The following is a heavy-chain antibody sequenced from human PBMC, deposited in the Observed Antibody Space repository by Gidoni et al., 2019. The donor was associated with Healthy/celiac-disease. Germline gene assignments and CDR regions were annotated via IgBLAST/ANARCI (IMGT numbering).Heavy chain of an antibody. V-gene: IGHV4-39*01. Sequence: QLQLQESGPGLVKPSETLSLTCTVSGGSISSSSYYWGWIRQPPGKGLEWIGSIYYSGSTYYNPSLKSRVTISVDTSKNQFSLKLSSVTAADTAVYSCARHSYGDYGFDYWGQGTLVTVSS. J-gene: IGHJ4*02. D-gene: IGHD4-17*01. CDR2: IYYSGST. CDR3: ARHSYGDYGFDY. CDR1: GGSISSSSYY.